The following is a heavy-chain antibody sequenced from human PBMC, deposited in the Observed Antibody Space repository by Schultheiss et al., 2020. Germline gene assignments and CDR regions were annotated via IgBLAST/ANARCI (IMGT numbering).Heavy chain of an antibody. Sequence: SGPTLVKPTQTLTLTCTFSGFSLSTSGMCVSWIRQPPGKALEWLARIDWDDDKYYSTSLKTRLTISKDTSKNQVVLTMTNMDPVDTATYYCAHSNEGYCSGGSCYPAEYFQHWGKGTLVTGSS. V-gene: IGHV2-70*12. CDR2: IDWDDDK. D-gene: IGHD2-15*01. CDR1: GFSLSTSGMC. CDR3: AHSNEGYCSGGSCYPAEYFQH. J-gene: IGHJ1*01.